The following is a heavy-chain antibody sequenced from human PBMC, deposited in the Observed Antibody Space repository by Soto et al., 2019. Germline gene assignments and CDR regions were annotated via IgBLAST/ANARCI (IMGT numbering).Heavy chain of an antibody. V-gene: IGHV1-69*13. J-gene: IGHJ6*02. Sequence: GASVKVSCKASGGTFSSYAISWVRQAPGQGLEWMGGIIPIFGTANYAQKFQGRVTITADESASTAYMELSSLRSEDTAVYYCATHTGPLGYSSSGIYYYYGMDVWGQGTTVTVSS. CDR3: ATHTGPLGYSSSGIYYYYGMDV. CDR2: IIPIFGTA. CDR1: GGTFSSYA. D-gene: IGHD6-6*01.